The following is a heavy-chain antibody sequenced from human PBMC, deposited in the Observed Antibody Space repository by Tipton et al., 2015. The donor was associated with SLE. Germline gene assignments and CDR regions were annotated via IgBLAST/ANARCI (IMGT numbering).Heavy chain of an antibody. CDR3: AISFYDFWSPTGFLDY. V-gene: IGHV5-51*03. D-gene: IGHD3-3*01. CDR1: GYSFTSYW. Sequence: QLVQSGPEVKKPGESLKISCKGSGYSFTSYWIGWVRQMPGKGLEWMGIIYPGDSDTRYSPSLQGQVTISADKSISTAYPQWSSLKASDTAMYYCAISFYDFWSPTGFLDYWGQGTLVTVSS. CDR2: IYPGDSDT. J-gene: IGHJ4*02.